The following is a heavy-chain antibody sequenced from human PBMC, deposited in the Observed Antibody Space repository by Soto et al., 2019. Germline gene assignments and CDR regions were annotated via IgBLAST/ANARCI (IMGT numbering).Heavy chain of an antibody. CDR2: VSVPSGDT. Sequence: QVQLVQSGAEVKEPGASVKVSCKASGYSFSSFGISWVRQAPGQWLEWVGWVSVPSGDTSSAQNFPGRATVTTDTYTSTDCLEVGSLRSDDTAVYYWARSCPSGGSCFLAYWGEGTLVTVSS. CDR1: GYSFSSFG. CDR3: ARSCPSGGSCFLAY. V-gene: IGHV1-18*01. D-gene: IGHD2-15*01. J-gene: IGHJ4*02.